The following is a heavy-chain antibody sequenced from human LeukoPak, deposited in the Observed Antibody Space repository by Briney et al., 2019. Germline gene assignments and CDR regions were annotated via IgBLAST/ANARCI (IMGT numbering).Heavy chain of an antibody. CDR2: INHSGST. V-gene: IGHV4-34*01. Sequence: PSETLSLTCAVYGGSFSGYYWSWIRQPPGKGLEWIGEINHSGSTNYNPSLKSRVTISVDTSKNQFPLKLISVTAADTGVYYCARGSPKHDSWGQGTLVIVSP. CDR1: GGSFSGYY. J-gene: IGHJ5*01. CDR3: ARGSPKHDS.